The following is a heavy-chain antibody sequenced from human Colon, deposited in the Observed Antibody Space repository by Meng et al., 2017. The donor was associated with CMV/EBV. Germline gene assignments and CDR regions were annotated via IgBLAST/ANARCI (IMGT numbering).Heavy chain of an antibody. J-gene: IGHJ4*02. V-gene: IGHV5-51*01. D-gene: IGHD3-22*01. CDR3: GRREYFDTETGK. CDR2: VYPGESDA. Sequence: GGSLRLSCQVSGNRFSNSWIGWVRQMPGKGLDWMAIVYPGESDAVHNPSFQGRVTISADKSINTAYLQWSSLRASDTAMYYCGRREYFDTETGKWGQGTMVTVSS. CDR1: GNRFSNSW.